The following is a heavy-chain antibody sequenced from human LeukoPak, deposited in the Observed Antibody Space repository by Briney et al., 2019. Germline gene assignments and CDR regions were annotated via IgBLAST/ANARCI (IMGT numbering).Heavy chain of an antibody. Sequence: SVKVSCKASGGTFSSYAISWVRQAPGQELEWMGRIIPIFGTANYAQKFQGRVTITTDESTSTAYMELSSLRSEDTAVYYCARGSNYYDSSGYPSLWGQGTLVTVSS. V-gene: IGHV1-69*05. CDR1: GGTFSSYA. D-gene: IGHD3-22*01. CDR2: IIPIFGTA. J-gene: IGHJ4*02. CDR3: ARGSNYYDSSGYPSL.